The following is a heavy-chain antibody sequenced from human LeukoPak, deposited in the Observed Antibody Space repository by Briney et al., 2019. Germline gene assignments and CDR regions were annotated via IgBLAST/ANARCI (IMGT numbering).Heavy chain of an antibody. CDR3: ARSPQGDNWNDY. Sequence: ASVKVSCKASGYTFNGYYMHWVRQAPGQGLEWMGRINPNSGGTNYAQKFQGRVTMTRDTSISTAYMKLSKLRSDDTAVYYCARSPQGDNWNDYWGQGTLVTVSS. D-gene: IGHD1-20*01. J-gene: IGHJ4*02. V-gene: IGHV1-2*06. CDR2: INPNSGGT. CDR1: GYTFNGYY.